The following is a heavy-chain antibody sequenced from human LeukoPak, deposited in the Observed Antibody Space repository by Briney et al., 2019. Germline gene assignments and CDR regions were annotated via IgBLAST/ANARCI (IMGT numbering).Heavy chain of an antibody. D-gene: IGHD6-19*01. Sequence: SETLSLTCTVSGGSISSSSYYWGWIRQPPGKGLEWIGYIYYSGSTNYNPSLKSRVTISVDTSKNQFSLKLSSVTAADTAVYYCARAEKTQWLVRLTLDAFDIWGQGTMVTVSS. CDR2: IYYSGST. CDR1: GGSISSSSYY. J-gene: IGHJ3*02. CDR3: ARAEKTQWLVRLTLDAFDI. V-gene: IGHV4-61*05.